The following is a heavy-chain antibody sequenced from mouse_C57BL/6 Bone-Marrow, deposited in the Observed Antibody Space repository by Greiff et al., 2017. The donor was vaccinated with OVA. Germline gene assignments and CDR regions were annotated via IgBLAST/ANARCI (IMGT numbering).Heavy chain of an antibody. Sequence: EVKLVESGGDLVKPGGSLKLSCAASGFTFSSYGMSWVRQTPDKRLEWVATISSGGSYTYYPDSVKGRFTISRDNAKNTLYLQMSSLKSEDTAMYYCARHPSFACWGQGTLVTVSA. CDR2: ISSGGSYT. J-gene: IGHJ3*01. CDR1: GFTFSSYG. CDR3: ARHPSFAC. V-gene: IGHV5-6*01.